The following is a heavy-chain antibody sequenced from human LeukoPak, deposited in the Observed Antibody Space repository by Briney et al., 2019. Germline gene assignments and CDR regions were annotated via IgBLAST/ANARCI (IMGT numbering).Heavy chain of an antibody. Sequence: GGSLRLSCAASGFTFSSYWMNWAREAPGKGVEWVASINHNGNVKYYVDSVKGRFTISRDNAKNSLYLQMSNLRAEDTAVYFCARGRGLDVWGQGATVTVSS. CDR2: INHNGNVK. J-gene: IGHJ6*02. V-gene: IGHV3-7*03. CDR3: ARGRGLDV. CDR1: GFTFSSYW.